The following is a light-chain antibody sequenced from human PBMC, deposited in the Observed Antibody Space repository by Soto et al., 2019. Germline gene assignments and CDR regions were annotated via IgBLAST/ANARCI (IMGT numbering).Light chain of an antibody. CDR2: GES. CDR3: QKYIRWPLT. V-gene: IGKV3-15*01. J-gene: IGKJ4*01. CDR1: QSISTN. Sequence: IVLAQSPSTLSVSPGDRATLSCMATQSISTNLAWYQQKPGQAPSLLIYGESTRATGTPARFSGSGSGTELNLTISRLQSEDFAVYYCQKYIRWPLTCGGGTKVDIK.